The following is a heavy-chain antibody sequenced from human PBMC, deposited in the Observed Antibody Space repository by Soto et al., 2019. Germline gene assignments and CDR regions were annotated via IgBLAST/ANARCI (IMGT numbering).Heavy chain of an antibody. CDR1: GFTFSSYA. CDR2: ISGNGGST. V-gene: IGHV3-23*01. J-gene: IGHJ5*02. CDR3: AKGYSSSWNDWFDP. Sequence: PGGSLRLSCAASGFTFSSYAMSWVRQAPGKGLEWVSAISGNGGSTYYADSVKGRFTISRDNSKNTLHLQMNSLRAEDTAVYYCAKGYSSSWNDWFDPWGQGTLVTVSS. D-gene: IGHD6-13*01.